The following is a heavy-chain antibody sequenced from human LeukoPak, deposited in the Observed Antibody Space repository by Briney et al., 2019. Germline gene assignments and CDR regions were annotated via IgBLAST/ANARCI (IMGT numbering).Heavy chain of an antibody. V-gene: IGHV3-7*03. J-gene: IGHJ4*02. CDR3: AKGPKIWDIGVVPAGGVGY. CDR1: GFTFSSYW. D-gene: IGHD2-2*01. CDR2: IKQDESEK. Sequence: GGCLRLSCAASGFTFSSYWMSWVRQAPGKGLEWVANIKQDESEKYYVDSVKGRFTISRDNAKNSLYLQMNSLRAEDTAVYYCAKGPKIWDIGVVPAGGVGYWGQGTLVTVSS.